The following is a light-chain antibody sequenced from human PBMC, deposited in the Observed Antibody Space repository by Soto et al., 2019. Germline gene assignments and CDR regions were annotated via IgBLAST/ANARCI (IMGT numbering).Light chain of an antibody. J-gene: IGLJ2*01. Sequence: QSVLTQPASVSGSPGQSITISCTATTSDVGDYNYVSWYQQYPGKAPKPIIYNVSNRPSGVSNRFSGSKSCDTASLTISGFKAEDEADYYCSSYTSGSSVIFGGGTKLTVL. CDR3: SSYTSGSSVI. CDR1: TSDVGDYNY. CDR2: NVS. V-gene: IGLV2-14*01.